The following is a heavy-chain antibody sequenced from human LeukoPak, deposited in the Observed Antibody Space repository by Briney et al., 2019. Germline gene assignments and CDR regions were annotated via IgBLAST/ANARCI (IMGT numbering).Heavy chain of an antibody. CDR2: ISYDGSNK. V-gene: IGHV3-30*04. CDR3: ARDMDY. CDR1: GFTFSSYA. Sequence: GGSLRLSCAASGFTFSSYAMHWVRQAPGKGLEWVAVISYDGSNKYYADSVKGRFTISRDNSKNTLYLQMNSLRAEDTAVYYCARDMDYWGQGTLVTVSS. J-gene: IGHJ4*02.